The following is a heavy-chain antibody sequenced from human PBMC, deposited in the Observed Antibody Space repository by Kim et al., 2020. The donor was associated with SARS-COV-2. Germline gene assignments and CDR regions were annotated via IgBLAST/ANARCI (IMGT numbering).Heavy chain of an antibody. J-gene: IGHJ4*02. Sequence: SQKFQGRGTIARDTAAGTAYMELSSLRSEDTAVYYCARIFYDYGVPGFDYWGQGTLVTVSS. CDR3: ARIFYDYGVPGFDY. V-gene: IGHV1-3*01. D-gene: IGHD4-17*01.